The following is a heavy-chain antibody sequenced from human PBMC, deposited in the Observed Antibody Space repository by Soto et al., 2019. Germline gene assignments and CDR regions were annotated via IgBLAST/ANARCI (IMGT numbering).Heavy chain of an antibody. D-gene: IGHD6-19*01. J-gene: IGHJ5*02. V-gene: IGHV3-48*02. CDR3: ARDKGGTVAGFNWFDP. CDR2: ISSSSATI. Sequence: LRLSCVASGFKFSMFGMNWVRQAPGKGLEWIAYISSSSATIIYGGSVEGRFTVSRDNAENSLFLQMKSLRDEGTAVYYCARDKGGTVAGFNWFDPWGHGTPVTVSS. CDR1: GFKFSMFG.